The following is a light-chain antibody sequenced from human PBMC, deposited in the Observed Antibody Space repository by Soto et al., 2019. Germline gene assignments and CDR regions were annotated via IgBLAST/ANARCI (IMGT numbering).Light chain of an antibody. CDR1: QSVSSK. CDR2: GAS. Sequence: EIVMTQSPATLSVSPGERATLSCRASQSVSSKLAWYQQKPGQTPRLLIYGASTRATGIPARFSGSGSGTEFTLTISSLQSEDFAVYYCQQYNTWPRTFGPGTQVDIK. CDR3: QQYNTWPRT. V-gene: IGKV3-15*01. J-gene: IGKJ3*01.